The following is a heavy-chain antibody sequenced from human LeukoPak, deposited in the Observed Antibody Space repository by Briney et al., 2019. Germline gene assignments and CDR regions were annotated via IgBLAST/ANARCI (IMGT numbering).Heavy chain of an antibody. CDR1: GVTFSDYA. CDR3: AGIPVFGVVLHQEPV. D-gene: IGHD3-3*01. J-gene: IGHJ6*03. V-gene: IGHV1-69*10. CDR2: FIPILDTA. Sequence: SVKVSCRASGVTFSDYALNWVRQAPGQGLEWMGVFIPILDTANSTQKFQGRLTITADISTNTVYMELSSLRFDDTAVYFCAGIPVFGVVLHQEPVWGKGTTVTVSS.